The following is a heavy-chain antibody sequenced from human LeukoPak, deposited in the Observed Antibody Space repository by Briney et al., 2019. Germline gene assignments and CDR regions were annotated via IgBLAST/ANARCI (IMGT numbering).Heavy chain of an antibody. Sequence: ASVKVSCKVSGYTLTKLSMHWVRQAPGKGLEWMGGFDPEDGETIYAQKFQGRVTMTEDTSTDTAYMELSSLRSEDTAVYYCATDSAHIAARPYYYYYGMDVWGQGTTVTVSS. CDR3: ATDSAHIAARPYYYYYGMDV. CDR2: FDPEDGET. CDR1: GYTLTKLS. D-gene: IGHD6-6*01. J-gene: IGHJ6*02. V-gene: IGHV1-24*01.